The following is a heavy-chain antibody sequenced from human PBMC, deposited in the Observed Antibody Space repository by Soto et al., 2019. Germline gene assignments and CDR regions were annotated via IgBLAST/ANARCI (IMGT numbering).Heavy chain of an antibody. D-gene: IGHD3-22*01. CDR2: ISAYNGNT. V-gene: IGHV1-18*01. Sequence: ASVKVSCKASGYTFTSYGISWVRQAPGQGLEWMGWISAYNGNTNYAQKLRGRVTMTTDTSTSTAYMELRSLRSDDTAVYYCARDYYDSSGPSFDYWGQGTLVTVSS. CDR1: GYTFTSYG. J-gene: IGHJ4*02. CDR3: ARDYYDSSGPSFDY.